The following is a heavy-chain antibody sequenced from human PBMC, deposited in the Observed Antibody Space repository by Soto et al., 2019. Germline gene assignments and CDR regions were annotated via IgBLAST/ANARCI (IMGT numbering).Heavy chain of an antibody. CDR1: GGSISSGGYS. D-gene: IGHD2-21*02. V-gene: IGHV4-30-2*01. Sequence: SETLSLTCAVSGGSISSGGYSWSWIRQPPGKGLEWIGYIYHSGSTYYNPSLKSRVTISVDRSKNQFSLKLSSVTAADTAVYYCARLGGDTGAWVFQHWGQGTRVTVSS. CDR3: ARLGGDTGAWVFQH. J-gene: IGHJ1*01. CDR2: IYHSGST.